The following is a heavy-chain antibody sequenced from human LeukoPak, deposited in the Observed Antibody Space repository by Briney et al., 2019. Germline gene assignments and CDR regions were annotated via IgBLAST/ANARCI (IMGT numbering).Heavy chain of an antibody. D-gene: IGHD6-13*01. CDR1: GFTFSSYG. Sequence: QPGRSLRLSCAASGFTFSSYGMHWVRQAPGKGLEWVAVISYDGSNKYYADSVKGRFTISRDNSKNTLYLQMNSLRAEDTAVYYCTSGIAAAGTIVHGYWGQGTLVTVSS. CDR3: TSGIAAAGTIVHGY. J-gene: IGHJ4*02. CDR2: ISYDGSNK. V-gene: IGHV3-30*03.